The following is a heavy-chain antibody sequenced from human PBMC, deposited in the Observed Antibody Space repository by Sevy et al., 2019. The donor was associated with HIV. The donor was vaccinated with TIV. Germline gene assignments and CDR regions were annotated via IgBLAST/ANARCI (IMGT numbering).Heavy chain of an antibody. CDR2: IYTRGST. V-gene: IGHV4-61*02. Sequence: SETLSLTCTVSGGSISSGSYYWSWIRQPAGKGLEWIGRIYTRGSTNYNPSLKSRVTMSVDTSKNQFSLKLSSVPAADTAVYYCARGQLLYSGYDSYYYYGMDVWGQGTTVTVSS. D-gene: IGHD5-12*01. CDR1: GGSISSGSYY. CDR3: ARGQLLYSGYDSYYYYGMDV. J-gene: IGHJ6*02.